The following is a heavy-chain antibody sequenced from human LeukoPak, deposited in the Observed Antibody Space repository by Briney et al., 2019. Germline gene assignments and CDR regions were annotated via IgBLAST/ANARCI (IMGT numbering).Heavy chain of an antibody. CDR3: ARDIRYGSGSYFDY. V-gene: IGHV7-4-1*02. D-gene: IGHD3-10*01. CDR1: GGTFSSYA. CDR2: INTNTGNP. Sequence: ASVKVSCKASGGTFSSYAISWVRQAPGQGLEWMGWINTNTGNPTYAQGFTGRFVFSLDTSVSTAYLQISSLKAEDTAVYYCARDIRYGSGSYFDYWGQGTLVTVSS. J-gene: IGHJ4*02.